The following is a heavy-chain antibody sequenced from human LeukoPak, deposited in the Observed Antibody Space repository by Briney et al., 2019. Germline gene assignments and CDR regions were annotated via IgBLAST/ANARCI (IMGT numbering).Heavy chain of an antibody. CDR1: GGTFSSYA. Sequence: ASVKVSCKASGGTFSSYAISWVRQAPGQGLEWMGGIIPIFGTANYAQKFQGRVTITRNTSISTAYMELSSLRSEDTAVYYCATHRRGDYCGGDCYSFDYWGQGTLVTVSS. D-gene: IGHD2-21*02. V-gene: IGHV1-69*05. CDR2: IIPIFGTA. CDR3: ATHRRGDYCGGDCYSFDY. J-gene: IGHJ4*02.